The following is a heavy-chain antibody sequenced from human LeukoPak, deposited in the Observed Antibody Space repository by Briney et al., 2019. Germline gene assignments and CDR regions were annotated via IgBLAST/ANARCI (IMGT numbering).Heavy chain of an antibody. Sequence: GSSVKVSCKASGGTFSSYANSWVRQAPGQGLEWMGGIIPIFGTANYAQKFQGRVTITADESTSTAYMELSSLRSEDTAVYYCAGYNWNDVGRIDYWGQGTLVTVSS. CDR3: AGYNWNDVGRIDY. D-gene: IGHD1-1*01. V-gene: IGHV1-69*01. CDR2: IIPIFGTA. CDR1: GGTFSSYA. J-gene: IGHJ4*02.